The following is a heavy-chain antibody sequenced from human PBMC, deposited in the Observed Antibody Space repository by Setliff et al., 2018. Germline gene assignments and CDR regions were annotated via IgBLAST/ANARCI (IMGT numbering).Heavy chain of an antibody. V-gene: IGHV4-4*07. CDR1: GGSISSYY. Sequence: SETLSLTCTVSGGSISSYYWSWIRQPAGKGLEWIGHIYIGGSANYNPSLKSRATMSIDTSKNQFSLKLNSVTAADMAVYYCAREQWLDPPGYYHMDVWAKGTTVTVSS. CDR3: AREQWLDPPGYYHMDV. CDR2: IYIGGSA. D-gene: IGHD6-19*01. J-gene: IGHJ6*03.